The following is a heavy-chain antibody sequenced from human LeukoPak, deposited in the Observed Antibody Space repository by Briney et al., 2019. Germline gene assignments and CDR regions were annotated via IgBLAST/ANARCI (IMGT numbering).Heavy chain of an antibody. D-gene: IGHD6-19*01. V-gene: IGHV1-8*01. CDR1: GYTFTSYD. CDR3: ARDVGINLAVAGKANWFDP. J-gene: IGHJ5*02. CDR2: MNPNSGNT. Sequence: ASVKVSCKASGYTFTSYDINWVRQATGQGLEWMGWMNPNSGNTGYAQKFQGRVTMTRNTSISTAYMELSSLRSEDTAIYYCARDVGINLAVAGKANWFDPWGQGTLVTVSS.